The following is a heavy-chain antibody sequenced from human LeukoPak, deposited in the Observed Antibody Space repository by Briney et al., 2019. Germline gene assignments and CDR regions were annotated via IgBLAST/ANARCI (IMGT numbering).Heavy chain of an antibody. V-gene: IGHV3-21*01. J-gene: IGHJ4*02. CDR1: GFTFSSYS. D-gene: IGHD1-14*01. Sequence: RGSLRLSCAASGFTFSSYSMNWVRQAPGKGLEWVSSISSSSSYIYYADSVKGRFTISRDNAKNSLYLQMNSLRAEDTAVYYCTRDRGGKGTSDYWGQGTLLTVSS. CDR2: ISSSSSYI. CDR3: TRDRGGKGTSDY.